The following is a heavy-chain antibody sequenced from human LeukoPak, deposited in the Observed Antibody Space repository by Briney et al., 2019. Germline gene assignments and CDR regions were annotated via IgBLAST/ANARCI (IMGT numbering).Heavy chain of an antibody. CDR3: ASLYSSSWYRAFDI. Sequence: GESLRISCKGSGYSSTSYWISWVRQLPGKGLEWMGRIDPSDSYTNYSPSFQGHVTISADKSISTAYLQWSSLKASDTAMYYCASLYSSSWYRAFDIWGQGTMVTVSS. CDR1: GYSSTSYW. D-gene: IGHD6-13*01. J-gene: IGHJ3*02. V-gene: IGHV5-10-1*01. CDR2: IDPSDSYT.